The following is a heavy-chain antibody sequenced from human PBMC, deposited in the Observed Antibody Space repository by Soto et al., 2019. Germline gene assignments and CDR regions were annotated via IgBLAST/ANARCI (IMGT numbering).Heavy chain of an antibody. CDR1: GGTFSSYA. Sequence: SVKVSCKASGGTFSSYAISWVRQAPGQGLEWMGGIIPIFGTANYAQKFQGRVTITADESTSTAYMELSSLRSEDTAVYYCARGVHGSEQYYYGMDVWGQGTTVTVSS. CDR2: IIPIFGTA. CDR3: ARGVHGSEQYYYGMDV. J-gene: IGHJ6*02. D-gene: IGHD3-10*01. V-gene: IGHV1-69*13.